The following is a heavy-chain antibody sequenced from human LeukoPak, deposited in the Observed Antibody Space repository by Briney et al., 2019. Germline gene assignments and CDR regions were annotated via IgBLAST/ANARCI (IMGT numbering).Heavy chain of an antibody. CDR2: IYPGDSDT. Sequence: GESLKISCKGSGYSFTSYWIGWVRQMPGKGLEWMGIIYPGDSDTRYSPSFQGQVTISADKSISTAYLQWSSLKASDTAMYYCARHVGITMVRGVIDAFDIWGQGTMVTVSS. D-gene: IGHD3-10*01. CDR1: GYSFTSYW. V-gene: IGHV5-51*01. J-gene: IGHJ3*02. CDR3: ARHVGITMVRGVIDAFDI.